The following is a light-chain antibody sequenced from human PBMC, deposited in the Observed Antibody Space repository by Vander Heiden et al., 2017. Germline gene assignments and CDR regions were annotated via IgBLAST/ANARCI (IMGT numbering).Light chain of an antibody. J-gene: IGLJ2*01. CDR2: DDS. CDR1: NIGRKT. V-gene: IGLV3-21*02. Sequence: SYVLTQSPSVSGAPGQTARISCGGSNIGRKTVDWYQQKPGQAPVLVVYDDSDRPSGIPERFSGSNSGNTATLTISRVEAGDEADYYCQVWDSSSDHVVFGGGTKLTVL. CDR3: QVWDSSSDHVV.